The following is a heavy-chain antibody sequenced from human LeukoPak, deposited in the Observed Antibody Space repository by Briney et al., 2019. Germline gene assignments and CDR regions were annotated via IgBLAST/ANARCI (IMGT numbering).Heavy chain of an antibody. D-gene: IGHD6-13*01. Sequence: ASVKVSCKASGYTFTSYDINWVRQATGQGLEWMGWMNPNSGNTGYAQKFQGRVTITRNTSISTAYMELSSLRSEDTAVYYCARYSSSWPNDYWGQGTLATVSS. CDR2: MNPNSGNT. CDR1: GYTFTSYD. J-gene: IGHJ4*02. CDR3: ARYSSSWPNDY. V-gene: IGHV1-8*03.